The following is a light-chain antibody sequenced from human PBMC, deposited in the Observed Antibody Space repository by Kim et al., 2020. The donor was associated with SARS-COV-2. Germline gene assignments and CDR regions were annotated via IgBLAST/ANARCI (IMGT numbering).Light chain of an antibody. J-gene: IGLJ2*01. Sequence: SVSPGQTASIACSADKLGDIYVSWYQKRPGRSPVLVMYQDVKRPSGIPERFSGSNSGNTATLTISGTQALDEADYYCQAWDSGTVVFGGGTQLTVL. V-gene: IGLV3-1*01. CDR1: KLGDIY. CDR2: QDV. CDR3: QAWDSGTVV.